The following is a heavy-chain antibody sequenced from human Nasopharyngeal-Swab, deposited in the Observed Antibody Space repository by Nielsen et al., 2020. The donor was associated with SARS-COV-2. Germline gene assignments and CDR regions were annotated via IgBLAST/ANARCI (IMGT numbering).Heavy chain of an antibody. CDR3: AKGGFGQQLVPSWGDY. CDR1: GLTVSSTY. V-gene: IGHV3-33*06. Sequence: GGSLRLSCAVSGLTVSSTYMSWVRQAPGKGLEWVAVIWYDGSNNVDPAPGRFTTSRDNSKTTLYLQMNSLRAADTAVYYCAKGGFGQQLVPSWGDYWGQGTLVTVSS. D-gene: IGHD6-13*01. CDR2: IWYDGSN. J-gene: IGHJ4*02.